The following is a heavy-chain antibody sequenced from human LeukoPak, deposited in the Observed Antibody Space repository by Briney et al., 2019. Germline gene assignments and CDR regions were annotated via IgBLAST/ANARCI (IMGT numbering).Heavy chain of an antibody. CDR3: ARFGFGELYDAFDI. D-gene: IGHD3-10*01. Sequence: GGSLRLSCAASGFTFSSYSMNWVRQAPGKGLEWVSSISSSSSYIYYADSVKGRFTISRDNAKNSLYLQMNSLRAEDTAVYYCARFGFGELYDAFDIRGQGTMVTVSS. J-gene: IGHJ3*02. CDR1: GFTFSSYS. CDR2: ISSSSSYI. V-gene: IGHV3-21*01.